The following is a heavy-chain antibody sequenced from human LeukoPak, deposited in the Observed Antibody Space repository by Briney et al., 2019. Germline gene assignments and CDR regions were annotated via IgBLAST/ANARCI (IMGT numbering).Heavy chain of an antibody. J-gene: IGHJ5*02. Sequence: SETLSLMCAVYGGSFSGYDWSWIRQPPGKGLEWIGEINHSGSTNYNPSLKSRVTISVDTSKNQFSLKLSSVTAADTAVYYCARGLARRWLVQRNWFDLWGQGTLVTVSS. CDR1: GGSFSGYD. CDR2: INHSGST. V-gene: IGHV4-34*01. D-gene: IGHD6-6*01. CDR3: ARGLARRWLVQRNWFDL.